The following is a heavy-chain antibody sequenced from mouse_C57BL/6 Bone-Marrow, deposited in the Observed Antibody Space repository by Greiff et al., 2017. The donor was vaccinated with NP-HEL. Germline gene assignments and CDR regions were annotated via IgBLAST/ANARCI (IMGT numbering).Heavy chain of an antibody. CDR1: GYTFTSYW. D-gene: IGHD1-1*02. V-gene: IGHV1-50*01. CDR3: ARGLSYFDV. Sequence: QVQLQQPGAELVKPGASVKLSCKASGYTFTSYWMQWVKQRPGQGLEWIGEIDPSDSYTNYNQKFKGKATLTVDTSSSTAYMQLSSLTSEDSAVYYCARGLSYFDVWGTGTTVTVSS. CDR2: IDPSDSYT. J-gene: IGHJ1*03.